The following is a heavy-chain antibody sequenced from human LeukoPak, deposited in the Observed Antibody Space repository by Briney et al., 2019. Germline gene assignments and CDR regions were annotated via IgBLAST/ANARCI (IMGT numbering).Heavy chain of an antibody. Sequence: ASVKVSCKASGGTFSSYAISWVRQAPGQGLEWVGIISPGGGDTRYAQKFQGRVTMTRDTSTSTIYMDLSSLRPDDTAVYYCARDIYGDSSGGTDYWGQGTLVTVSS. D-gene: IGHD4-17*01. V-gene: IGHV1-46*01. J-gene: IGHJ4*02. CDR2: ISPGGGDT. CDR3: ARDIYGDSSGGTDY. CDR1: GGTFSSYA.